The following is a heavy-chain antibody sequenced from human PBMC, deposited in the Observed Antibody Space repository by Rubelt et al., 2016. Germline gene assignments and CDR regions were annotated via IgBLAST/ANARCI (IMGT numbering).Heavy chain of an antibody. J-gene: IGHJ4*02. D-gene: IGHD3-10*01. V-gene: IGHV3-20*04. Sequence: EVQLVESGGGLVKPGGSLRLSCAASGFTFSSYSMNWVRQAPGKGREWVSGINRNGGRPLYADSVKGRLTISRDNAKNSLYLQMSSLGAEYTALYCCASWNSGNYWGYSVSLGQGILVTISS. CDR1: GFTFSSYS. CDR2: INRNGGRP. CDR3: ASWNSGNYWGYSVS.